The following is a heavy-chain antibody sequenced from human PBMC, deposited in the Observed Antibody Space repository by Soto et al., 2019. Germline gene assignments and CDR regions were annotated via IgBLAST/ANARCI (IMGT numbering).Heavy chain of an antibody. V-gene: IGHV1-2*04. J-gene: IGHJ4*02. D-gene: IGHD2-15*01. CDR1: GYSFTGNS. CDR2: IHPSNGGT. CDR3: AIQRSGVVY. Sequence: QVHLVQSGAEVKKPGASVKVSCKASGYSFTGNSIHWVRQATGQGLEWMGGIHPSNGGTNYAEKFQGWLTRTRDTSTSTAYMALSRLTSDDTAVNYCAIQRSGVVYWGQGTLVTVSS.